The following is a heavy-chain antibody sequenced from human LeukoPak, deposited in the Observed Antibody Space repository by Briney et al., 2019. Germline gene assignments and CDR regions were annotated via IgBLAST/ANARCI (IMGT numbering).Heavy chain of an antibody. V-gene: IGHV3-23*01. CDR2: ISGSGVST. J-gene: IGHJ3*02. Sequence: GGSLRLSCAASGFPFSSYAMSWVRQAPGKGLEWVSTISGSGVSTYYADSAKGRFTMSRDNSKNTLYLQMNSLRAEDTAVCYCVMGYGSESPGAFDIWGQGTMVTVSS. D-gene: IGHD3-10*01. CDR3: VMGYGSESPGAFDI. CDR1: GFPFSSYA.